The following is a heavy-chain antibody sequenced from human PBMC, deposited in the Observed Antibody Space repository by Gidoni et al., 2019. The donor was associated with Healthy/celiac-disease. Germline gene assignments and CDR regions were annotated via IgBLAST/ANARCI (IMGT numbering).Heavy chain of an antibody. D-gene: IGHD5-12*01. J-gene: IGHJ6*03. CDR1: GLAFSGSA. CDR3: TSGDINYYYMDV. V-gene: IGHV3-73*02. CDR2: IRSKANNKAT. Sequence: ELQLVEFGGGLVSPAGFLKLPFAATGLAFSGSAMHWVSQASGKGLEWVGRIRSKANNKATAYAASVKGRFTISRDDSKTRAYLKMNSLKTEDTAVYYCTSGDINYYYMDVWGKGTTVTVSS.